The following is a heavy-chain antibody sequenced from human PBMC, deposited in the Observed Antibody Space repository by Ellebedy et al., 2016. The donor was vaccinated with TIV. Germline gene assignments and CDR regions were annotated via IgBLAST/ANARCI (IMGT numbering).Heavy chain of an antibody. V-gene: IGHV3-53*01. J-gene: IGHJ6*02. CDR2: IYSGGGT. CDR1: GFTVSSNY. CDR3: ARGGWELQGAMDV. Sequence: PGGSLRLSCAASGFTVSSNYISWVRQAPGKGLKWVSVIYSGGGTFYADSVKGRFTISRDNSKNTLYLQMNSLRAEDTAVYYCARGGWELQGAMDVWGQGTTVTVSS. D-gene: IGHD1-26*01.